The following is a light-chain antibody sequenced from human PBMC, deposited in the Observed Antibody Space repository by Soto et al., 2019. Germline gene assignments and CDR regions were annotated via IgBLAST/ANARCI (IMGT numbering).Light chain of an antibody. CDR3: QQYGNGPPWT. CDR2: DGS. V-gene: IGKV3D-15*01. J-gene: IGKJ1*01. CDR1: QGVTSSH. Sequence: EIQMTQSPATLSVSPGETVTLSCRASQGVTSSHVAWYQQKPGQAPRLLMYDGSTRAFGIPARFSGSGSGTEFTLTISSLQSGDLAVYHCQQYGNGPPWTFGQGTKV.